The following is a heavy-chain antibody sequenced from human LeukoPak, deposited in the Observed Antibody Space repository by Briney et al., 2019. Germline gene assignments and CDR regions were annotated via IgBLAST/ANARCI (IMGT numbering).Heavy chain of an antibody. CDR1: GGSISSYY. D-gene: IGHD5-18*01. J-gene: IGHJ6*02. CDR3: ARTEQSKGYRCYYGMDV. V-gene: IGHV4-59*01. CDR2: IYYSGST. Sequence: SETLSLTCTVSGGSISSYYWSWIRQPPGKGLEWIGYIYYSGSTNYNPSLKSRVTISVDTSKNQFSLKLSSVTAADTAVYYCARTEQSKGYRCYYGMDVWGQGTTVTVSS.